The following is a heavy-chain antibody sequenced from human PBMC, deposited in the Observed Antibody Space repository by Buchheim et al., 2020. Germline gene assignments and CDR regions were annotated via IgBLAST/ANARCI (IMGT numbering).Heavy chain of an antibody. V-gene: IGHV3-74*01. CDR1: GFIFSNYW. CDR3: ARGGGSGKLDY. J-gene: IGHJ4*02. D-gene: IGHD5-24*01. Sequence: EVQLVESGGGLVQPGGSLRLSCAASGFIFSNYWMHWVRQAPGKGLVWASLIYSDGTNTNYADSVKGRITISRDNAKSTLYLQMNSLRAEDTAVYYCARGGGSGKLDYWGQG. CDR2: IYSDGTNT.